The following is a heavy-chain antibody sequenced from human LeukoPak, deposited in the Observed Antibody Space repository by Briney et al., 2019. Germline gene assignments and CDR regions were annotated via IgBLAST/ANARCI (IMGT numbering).Heavy chain of an antibody. D-gene: IGHD5-24*01. Sequence: PGGSLRLSCAASGFTFSSYGMSWVRQVPGKGLEWVSGISGSTKYADSVKGRFTISRDNSKNTLDLQMNSLRVEDTAVYYCAKDYKSRDGYWDFDYWGQGTLVTVSS. CDR1: GFTFSSYG. CDR2: ISGST. CDR3: AKDYKSRDGYWDFDY. J-gene: IGHJ4*02. V-gene: IGHV3-23*01.